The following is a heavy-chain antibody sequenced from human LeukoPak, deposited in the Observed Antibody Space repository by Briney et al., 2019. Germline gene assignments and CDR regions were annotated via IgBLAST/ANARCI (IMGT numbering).Heavy chain of an antibody. V-gene: IGHV3-7*01. CDR2: TNEDGSQK. Sequence: PGGSLRLSCAASGFTFRSYWMGWVRQAPRKGLEWVANTNEDGSQKYYVDSVKGRFTISRDNAKNSLYLQMSSLRDEDTAVYYCAGDQSADMNYWGQGTLVTVSS. CDR1: GFTFRSYW. J-gene: IGHJ4*02. D-gene: IGHD3-9*01. CDR3: AGDQSADMNY.